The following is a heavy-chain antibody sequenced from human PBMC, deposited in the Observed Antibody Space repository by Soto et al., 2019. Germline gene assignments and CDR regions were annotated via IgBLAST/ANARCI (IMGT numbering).Heavy chain of an antibody. CDR1: GDTFTTYD. CDR2: INPNSGYI. D-gene: IGHD3-10*01. J-gene: IGHJ4*02. V-gene: IGHV1-8*01. Sequence: CASVKVSCKASGDTFTTYDINRVLQSTGHGLDWMGWINPNSGYIGYAQRFQGRVTMTRDTAIRTAYMEVSSLRSDDTAVYYCARGRASGSYYLLDYWGQGTLVTVSS. CDR3: ARGRASGSYYLLDY.